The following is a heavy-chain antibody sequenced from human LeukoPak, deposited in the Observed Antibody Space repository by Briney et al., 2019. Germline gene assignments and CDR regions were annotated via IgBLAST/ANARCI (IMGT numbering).Heavy chain of an antibody. Sequence: ASVKVSCKASGYTFTGYYMHWVRQAPGQGLEWMGWINPNSGGTNYAQKFQGRVTMTRDTSISPAYMELSRLRSDDTAVYYCARENVGNYYDSSGSFDYWGQGTLVTVSS. V-gene: IGHV1-2*02. J-gene: IGHJ4*02. CDR1: GYTFTGYY. CDR2: INPNSGGT. CDR3: ARENVGNYYDSSGSFDY. D-gene: IGHD3-22*01.